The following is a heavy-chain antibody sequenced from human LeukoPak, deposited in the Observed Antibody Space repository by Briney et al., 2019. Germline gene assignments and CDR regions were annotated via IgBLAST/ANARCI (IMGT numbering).Heavy chain of an antibody. CDR1: GGSISSGGYY. CDR3: ARGYYYYYGMDV. Sequence: SETLSLTCTVSGGSISSGGYYWRWIRQHPGKGLEWIGYIYYSGSTYYNPSLKSRVTISVDTSKNQFSLKLSSVTAADTAVYYCARGYYYYYGMDVWGQGTTVTVSS. J-gene: IGHJ6*02. V-gene: IGHV4-31*03. CDR2: IYYSGST.